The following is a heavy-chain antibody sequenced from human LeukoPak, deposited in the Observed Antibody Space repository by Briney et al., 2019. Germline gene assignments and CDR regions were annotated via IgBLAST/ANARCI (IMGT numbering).Heavy chain of an antibody. CDR2: ISGSGGST. Sequence: GGSLRLSCAASGFTFSSYAMSWVRQAPGKGLEWVSAISGSGGSTYYADSVKGRFTISRDNSKNTLYLQMNSLRAEDTAVYYCAKDDSLRFLEWLANFDYWGQGTLVTVSS. CDR3: AKDDSLRFLEWLANFDY. V-gene: IGHV3-23*01. CDR1: GFTFSSYA. J-gene: IGHJ4*02. D-gene: IGHD3-3*01.